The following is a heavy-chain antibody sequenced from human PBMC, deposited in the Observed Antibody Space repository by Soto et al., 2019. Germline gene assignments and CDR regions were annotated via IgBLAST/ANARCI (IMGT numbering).Heavy chain of an antibody. CDR1: GGSVSSADYY. CDR3: ARDRRQLAFDY. J-gene: IGHJ4*02. CDR2: IYYSGST. Sequence: QVQLQESGPRLVKPSQTLSLTCTVSGGSVSSADYYWSWIRQPPGKGLEWIGCIYYSGSTHYNPSLKSRVTISVDTSKNQFSLELTSVTAADTAVYYCARDRRQLAFDYWGQGALVTVSS. V-gene: IGHV4-30-4*01. D-gene: IGHD1-1*01.